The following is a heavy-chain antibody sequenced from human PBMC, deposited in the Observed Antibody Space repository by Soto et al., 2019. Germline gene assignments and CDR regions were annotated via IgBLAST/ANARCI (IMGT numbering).Heavy chain of an antibody. CDR3: AKDLGSGKPYYYYAMDV. D-gene: IGHD3-10*01. Sequence: QVQLVESGGGVVQPGTSLRLSCAASGFIFSKYGMHWVRQAPGKGLEWGAVISYDGSNKYYAESVEGRFIISRDKSENTLYLQMNSLRAEDTALYYCAKDLGSGKPYYYYAMDVWGQGTTVTVSS. J-gene: IGHJ6*02. CDR1: GFIFSKYG. V-gene: IGHV3-30*18. CDR2: ISYDGSNK.